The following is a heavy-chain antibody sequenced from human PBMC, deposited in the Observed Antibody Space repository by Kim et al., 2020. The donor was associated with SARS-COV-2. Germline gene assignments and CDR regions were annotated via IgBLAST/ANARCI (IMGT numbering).Heavy chain of an antibody. CDR2: INPNSGGT. CDR1: GYTFTGYY. Sequence: ASVKVSCKASGYTFTGYYMHWVRQAPGQGLEWMGRINPNSGGTNYAQKFQGRVTMTRDTSISTAYMELSRLRSDDTAVYYCARDFDTAMVKASFDYWGQGTLVTVSS. CDR3: ARDFDTAMVKASFDY. D-gene: IGHD5-18*01. V-gene: IGHV1-2*06. J-gene: IGHJ4*02.